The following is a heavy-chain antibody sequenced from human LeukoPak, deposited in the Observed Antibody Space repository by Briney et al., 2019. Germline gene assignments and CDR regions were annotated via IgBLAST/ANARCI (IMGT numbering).Heavy chain of an antibody. J-gene: IGHJ4*02. D-gene: IGHD5/OR15-5a*01. V-gene: IGHV1-2*02. CDR1: GYTFTIFY. Sequence: ASVKVSCKASGYTFTIFYIHWVRQPPGQGLEWVGWLNPNSGATNYAQKLEGRVTMTRDTSISTAYLDLSSLGSDDTAVYYCARDRVSTIGDFDCWGQGTLVTVSS. CDR3: ARDRVSTIGDFDC. CDR2: LNPNSGAT.